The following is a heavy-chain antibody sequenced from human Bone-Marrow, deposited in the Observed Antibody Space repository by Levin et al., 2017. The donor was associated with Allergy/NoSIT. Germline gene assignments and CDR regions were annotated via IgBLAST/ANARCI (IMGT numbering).Heavy chain of an antibody. CDR2: IISSSNTK. CDR1: GFTFSRYS. Sequence: GGSLRLSCAASGFTFSRYSMHWVRQAPGKGLEWVSYIISSSNTKDYADSVKGRFTISRDNAKNSLYLQMNSLRDEDTAVYYCAREDNLNAKRAHDYWGQGTLVTVSS. V-gene: IGHV3-48*02. D-gene: IGHD1-20*01. CDR3: AREDNLNAKRAHDY. J-gene: IGHJ4*02.